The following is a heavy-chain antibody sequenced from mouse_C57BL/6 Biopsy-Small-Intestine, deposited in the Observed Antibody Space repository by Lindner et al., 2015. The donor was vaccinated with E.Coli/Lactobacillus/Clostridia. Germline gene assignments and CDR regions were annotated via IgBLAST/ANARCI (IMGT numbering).Heavy chain of an antibody. V-gene: IGHV1-85*01. CDR2: IYPRDDST. J-gene: IGHJ3*01. D-gene: IGHD1-1*01. CDR1: GYTFTSYD. CDR3: ARGAYYYGTSPAWFAY. Sequence: VQLQESGPELVKPGASVKLSCKASGYTFTSYDINWVKQRPGQGLEWIGWIYPRDDSTKYNEKFKGKATLTVDTSSSTAYMELHSLTSEDSAVYFCARGAYYYGTSPAWFAYWGQGTLVTVSA.